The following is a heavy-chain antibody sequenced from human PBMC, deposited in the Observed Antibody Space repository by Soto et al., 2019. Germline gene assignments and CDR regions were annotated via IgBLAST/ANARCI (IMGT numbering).Heavy chain of an antibody. V-gene: IGHV1-69*12. CDR2: IIPIFGTA. D-gene: IGHD6-13*01. CDR3: ARALPADSSSWTISNFDY. CDR1: GGTFSSYA. Sequence: QVQLVQSGAEVKKPGSSVKVSCKASGGTFSSYAIIWVRQAPGQGLEWVRGIIPIFGTAHYAQKFQGRVTITADESTSTPYMELSSRRSEDTAMYYWARALPADSSSWTISNFDYWGQGTPVTVSS. J-gene: IGHJ4*02.